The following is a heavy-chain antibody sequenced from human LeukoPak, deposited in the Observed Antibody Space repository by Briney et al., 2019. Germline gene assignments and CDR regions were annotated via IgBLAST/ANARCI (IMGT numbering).Heavy chain of an antibody. V-gene: IGHV3-23*01. D-gene: IGHD1-26*01. CDR2: ISGSGGST. CDR3: AKRPYITVRKIRGRDSGYWYFDL. Sequence: GGSLRLSCAASGFTFSSYAMSWVRQAPGKGLEWVSAISGSGGSTYYADSVKGRFTISRDNSKNTLYLQMNSLRAEDTAVYYCAKRPYITVRKIRGRDSGYWYFDLWGRGTLVTVSS. J-gene: IGHJ2*01. CDR1: GFTFSSYA.